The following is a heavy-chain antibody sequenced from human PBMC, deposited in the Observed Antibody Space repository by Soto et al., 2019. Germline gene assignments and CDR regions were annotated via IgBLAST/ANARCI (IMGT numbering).Heavy chain of an antibody. V-gene: IGHV3-23*01. Sequence: GGSHRLSCASSGFTFSNYAVTWVRQAPGKGLEWVSTISGSGGSTYYADSVKGRFTISRDNSKNTLYLQMNSLRAEDTAVYYCAKDQGSSWYEIDYWGQGTLVTVSS. CDR2: ISGSGGST. CDR3: AKDQGSSWYEIDY. D-gene: IGHD6-13*01. J-gene: IGHJ4*02. CDR1: GFTFSNYA.